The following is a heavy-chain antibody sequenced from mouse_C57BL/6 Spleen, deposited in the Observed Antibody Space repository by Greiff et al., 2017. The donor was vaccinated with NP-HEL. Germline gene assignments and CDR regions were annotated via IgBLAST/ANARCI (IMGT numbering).Heavy chain of an antibody. CDR2: IRNKANNHAT. V-gene: IGHV6-6*01. J-gene: IGHJ4*01. D-gene: IGHD2-4*01. Sequence: EVKLMESGGGLVQPGGSMKLSCAASGFTFSDAWMDWVRQSPEKGLEWVAEIRNKANNHATYYAESVKGRFTISRDDSKSSVYLQMNSLRAEDTGIYYCTRLYYDYDEYYAMDYWGQGTSVTVSS. CDR3: TRLYYDYDEYYAMDY. CDR1: GFTFSDAW.